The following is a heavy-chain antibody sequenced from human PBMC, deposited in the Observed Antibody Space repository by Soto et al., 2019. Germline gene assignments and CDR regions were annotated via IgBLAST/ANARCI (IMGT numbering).Heavy chain of an antibody. CDR3: ARLWFCTNGVCGLDV. D-gene: IGHD2-8*01. J-gene: IGHJ6*02. CDR2: ISAYNGNT. Sequence: ASVKVSCKASGYTFTSYGISWVRQAPGQGLEWMGWISAYNGNTNYAQKLQGRVTMTTDTSTSTAYMELRSLRSDDTAVYYCARLWFCTNGVCGLDVWGQGTTVTVSS. CDR1: GYTFTSYG. V-gene: IGHV1-18*01.